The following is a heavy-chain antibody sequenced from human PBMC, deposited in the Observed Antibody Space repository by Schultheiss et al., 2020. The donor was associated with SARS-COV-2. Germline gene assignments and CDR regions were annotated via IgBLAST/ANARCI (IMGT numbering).Heavy chain of an antibody. V-gene: IGHV3-23*01. CDR3: AANQLLYPGYIQH. D-gene: IGHD2-2*02. CDR2: ISGSGGST. CDR1: GFTFSSYA. Sequence: GGSLRLSCAASGFTFSSYAMSWVRQAPGKGLEWVSAISGSGGSTYYADSVKGRFTISRDNSTNTLYLQMNSLRAEDTAVYYCAANQLLYPGYIQHWGQGTLVTVSS. J-gene: IGHJ1*01.